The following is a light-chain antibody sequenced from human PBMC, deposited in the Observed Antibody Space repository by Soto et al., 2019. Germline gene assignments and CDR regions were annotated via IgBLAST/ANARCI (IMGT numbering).Light chain of an antibody. CDR1: QSISSY. CDR3: QQSYSAPFT. Sequence: DIRMTQSPSSLSTSVGDRVTITCRASQSISSYLNWYQQKPGKAPKLLISAASTLQSGVPSTFSGSGSGTDFTLTINSLQPEDFATYYCQQSYSAPFTFGQGTKLEIK. J-gene: IGKJ2*01. V-gene: IGKV1-39*01. CDR2: AAS.